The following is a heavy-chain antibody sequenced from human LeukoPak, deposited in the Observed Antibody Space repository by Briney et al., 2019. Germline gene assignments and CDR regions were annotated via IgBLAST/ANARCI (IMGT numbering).Heavy chain of an antibody. Sequence: GESLKISCKGSGYSFTSYWIGWVRQAPGQGLEWMGWINPNSGGTNYAQKFQGRVTMTRDTSISTAYMELSRLRSDDTAVYYCARPDTDFTYYFDYWGQGTLVTVSS. V-gene: IGHV1-2*02. J-gene: IGHJ4*02. CDR1: GYSFTSYW. D-gene: IGHD5-18*01. CDR2: INPNSGGT. CDR3: ARPDTDFTYYFDY.